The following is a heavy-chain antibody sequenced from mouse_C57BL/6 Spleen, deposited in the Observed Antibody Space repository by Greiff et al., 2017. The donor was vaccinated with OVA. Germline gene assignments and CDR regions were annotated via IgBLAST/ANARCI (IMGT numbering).Heavy chain of an antibody. CDR2: IYPSDSET. J-gene: IGHJ3*01. CDR1: GYTFTSYW. V-gene: IGHV1-61*01. CDR3: ASSEYDGSRFAY. Sequence: VQLQQPGAELVRPGSSVKLSCKASGYTFTSYWMDWVKQRPGQGLEWIGNIYPSDSETHYNQKFKDKATLTVDKSSSTAYMQLSSLTSEDSAVYYCASSEYDGSRFAYWGQGTLVTVSA. D-gene: IGHD1-1*01.